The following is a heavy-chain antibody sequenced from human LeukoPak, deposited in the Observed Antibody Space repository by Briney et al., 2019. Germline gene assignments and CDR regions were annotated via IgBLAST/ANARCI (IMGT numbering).Heavy chain of an antibody. CDR1: GFTFTSYS. CDR2: IWQIGTTR. Sequence: GGSLRLSCAASGFTFTSYSMSWVRQVPGKGQEWLSHIWQIGTTRYYADSVKGRFTISRDNARNSLFLQMNSLGDEDTAVYYCARDQDWAFDYWGQGTLVTVSA. V-gene: IGHV3-48*02. J-gene: IGHJ4*02. D-gene: IGHD3-9*01. CDR3: ARDQDWAFDY.